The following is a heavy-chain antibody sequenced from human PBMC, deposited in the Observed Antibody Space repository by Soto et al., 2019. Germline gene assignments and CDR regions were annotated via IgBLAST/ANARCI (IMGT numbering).Heavy chain of an antibody. CDR2: ISWNSGSI. D-gene: IGHD3-22*01. CDR1: GFTFDDYA. CDR3: AKDSGDMIVVARGAFDI. V-gene: IGHV3-9*01. Sequence: EVQLVESGGGLVQPGRSLRLSCAASGFTFDDYAMHWVRQAPGKGLEWVSGISWNSGSIGYADSVKGRFTISRDNAKNSLYLQRNSLRAEDTALYYCAKDSGDMIVVARGAFDIWGQGTMVTVSS. J-gene: IGHJ3*02.